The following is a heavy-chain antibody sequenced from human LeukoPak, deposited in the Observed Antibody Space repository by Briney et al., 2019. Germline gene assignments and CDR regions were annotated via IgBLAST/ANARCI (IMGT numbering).Heavy chain of an antibody. V-gene: IGHV4-38-2*02. CDR1: GYSISSAYY. Sequence: SETLSLTCTVPGYSISSAYYWGWIRQPPGQGLEWIGSIYHSGSPYYNPSLKSRVTISIDTSNNLFSLKLNSVTAADTAVYYCARARVQAAGTHDYWGQGTLVTVSS. CDR2: IYHSGSP. CDR3: ARARVQAAGTHDY. J-gene: IGHJ4*02. D-gene: IGHD6-13*01.